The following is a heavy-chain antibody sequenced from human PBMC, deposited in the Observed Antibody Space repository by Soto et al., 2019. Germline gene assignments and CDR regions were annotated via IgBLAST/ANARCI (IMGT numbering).Heavy chain of an antibody. CDR3: AKDGPATIFGVVIISFDY. CDR2: ISGSGGST. Sequence: GGSLRLSCAASGFTFSSYAMSWVRQAPGKGLEWVSTISGSGGSTYYAGSVKGRFTISRDNSKNTLYLQMNSLRAEDTAVYYCAKDGPATIFGVVIISFDYWGQGPPVTVSS. J-gene: IGHJ4*02. CDR1: GFTFSSYA. D-gene: IGHD3-3*01. V-gene: IGHV3-23*01.